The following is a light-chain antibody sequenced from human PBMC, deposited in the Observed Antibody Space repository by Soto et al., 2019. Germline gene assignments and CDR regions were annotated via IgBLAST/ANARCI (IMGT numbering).Light chain of an antibody. CDR1: QSVDSN. V-gene: IGKV3-15*01. Sequence: EIVMTQSPGTLSVSPGERATLSCRASQSVDSNLAWYQQKPGQPPRLLIYDASTRATGIPARISGSGSGTEFTLTISSLQSEDFAVYYCQQYSKWPITFGQGTRLEIK. CDR2: DAS. CDR3: QQYSKWPIT. J-gene: IGKJ5*01.